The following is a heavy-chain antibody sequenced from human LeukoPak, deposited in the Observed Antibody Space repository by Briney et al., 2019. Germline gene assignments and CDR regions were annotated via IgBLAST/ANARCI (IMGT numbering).Heavy chain of an antibody. J-gene: IGHJ6*03. D-gene: IGHD2-8*01. V-gene: IGHV1-69*13. CDR1: GGTFSSYA. CDR3: ARGPDIVLIESYMDI. Sequence: SVKVSCKASGGTFSSYAISWVRQAPGQGLEWMGGIIPIFGTANYAQKFQGRVTITADESTSTAYMELSSLRSEDTAVYYCARGPDIVLIESYMDIWGKGTSVTVSS. CDR2: IIPIFGTA.